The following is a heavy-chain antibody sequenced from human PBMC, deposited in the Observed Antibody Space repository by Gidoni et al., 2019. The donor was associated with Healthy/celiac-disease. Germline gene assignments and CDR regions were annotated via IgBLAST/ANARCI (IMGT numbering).Heavy chain of an antibody. Sequence: QVQLQQWGAGLLKPSETLSLTCAVYGGSFSGYYWSWIRQPPGKGLEWIGEINHSGSTNYNPSLKSRVTISVDTSKNQFSLKLSSVTAADTAVYYCARGPWTYYYDSSGYSKPFDYWGQGTLVTVSS. CDR1: GGSFSGYY. CDR2: INHSGST. CDR3: ARGPWTYYYDSSGYSKPFDY. D-gene: IGHD3-22*01. J-gene: IGHJ4*02. V-gene: IGHV4-34*01.